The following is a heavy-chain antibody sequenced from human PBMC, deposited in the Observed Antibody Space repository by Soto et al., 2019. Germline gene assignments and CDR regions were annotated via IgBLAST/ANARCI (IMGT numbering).Heavy chain of an antibody. CDR1: GFTFSSYG. Sequence: GGSLRLSCAASGFTFSSYGMHWVRQAPGKGLEWVAVIWYDGSNKYYADSVKGRFTISRDNSKNTLYLQMNSLRAEDTAVYYCARVGYYYDSSGYRNPGGFDYWGQGTLVTVS. CDR2: IWYDGSNK. D-gene: IGHD3-22*01. V-gene: IGHV3-33*01. CDR3: ARVGYYYDSSGYRNPGGFDY. J-gene: IGHJ4*02.